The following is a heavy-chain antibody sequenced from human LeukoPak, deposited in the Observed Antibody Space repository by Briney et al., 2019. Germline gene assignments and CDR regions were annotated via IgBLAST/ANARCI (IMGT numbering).Heavy chain of an antibody. CDR1: GFTFSSYG. V-gene: IGHV3-30*18. D-gene: IGHD5-18*01. J-gene: IGHJ4*02. CDR2: ISYDGSNK. Sequence: GGSLRLSCAASGFTFSSYGMHWVRQAPGKGLEWVAVISYDGSNKYYADSVKGRFTISRDNSKNTLYLQMNSLRAEDTAMYYCANGRGYSYGDFDYWGQGTLVTVSS. CDR3: ANGRGYSYGDFDY.